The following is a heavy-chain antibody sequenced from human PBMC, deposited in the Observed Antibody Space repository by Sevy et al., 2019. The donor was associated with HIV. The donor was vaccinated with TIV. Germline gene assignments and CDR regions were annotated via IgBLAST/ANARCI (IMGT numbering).Heavy chain of an antibody. CDR1: GFTFSSYA. CDR3: AKGDNWNDVKDY. CDR2: ISGSGGST. J-gene: IGHJ4*02. V-gene: IGHV3-23*01. Sequence: GGSLRLSCAASGFTFSSYAMSWVRQAPGKGLEWVSAISGSGGSTYYADSVKGRFTISRDNSKNTLYLQMNSLRAEDTAAYYCAKGDNWNDVKDYWGQGTLVTVSS. D-gene: IGHD1-20*01.